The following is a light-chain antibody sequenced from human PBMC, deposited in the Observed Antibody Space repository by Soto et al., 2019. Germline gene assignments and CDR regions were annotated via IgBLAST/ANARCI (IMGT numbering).Light chain of an antibody. V-gene: IGKV1-5*03. J-gene: IGKJ5*01. CDR3: QQYDTYVT. CDR1: ESISSR. Sequence: DIQMTQSPSTLSASVGDRVTITCRASESISSRLAWYQQKPGEAPKLLIFKASYLETGVPSRFSGSGSGTEFTLTISGLQPDDFATYYCQQYDTYVTFGQGTRLEIK. CDR2: KAS.